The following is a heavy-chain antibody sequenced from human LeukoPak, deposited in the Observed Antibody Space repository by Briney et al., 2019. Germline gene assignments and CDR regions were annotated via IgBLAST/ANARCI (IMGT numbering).Heavy chain of an antibody. J-gene: IGHJ4*02. V-gene: IGHV1-2*06. CDR1: GYTFTCYY. CDR2: INPNSGGT. CDR3: ARESGYSSGWLDY. D-gene: IGHD6-19*01. Sequence: ASVKVSCKASGYTFTCYYMHWVRQAPGQGLEWMGRINPNSGGTNYAQKFQGRVTMTRDTSISTAYMELSRLRSDDTAVYYCARESGYSSGWLDYWGQGTLVTVSS.